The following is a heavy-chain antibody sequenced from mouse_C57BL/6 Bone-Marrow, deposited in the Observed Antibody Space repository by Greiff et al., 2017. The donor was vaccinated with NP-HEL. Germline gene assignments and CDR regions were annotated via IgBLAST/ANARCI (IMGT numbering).Heavy chain of an antibody. CDR3: ARGESWGAFFDY. V-gene: IGHV1-82*01. CDR2: IYPGDGDT. Sequence: LVESGPELVKPGASVKISCKASGYTFSTSWMNWMKQRPGKGLEWIGRIYPGDGDTHYSGNFEGKASLTADKSSNSAYMPLSSLTSEDSAVYFCARGESWGAFFDYWGQGTTLTVSS. CDR1: GYTFSTSW. J-gene: IGHJ2*01. D-gene: IGHD6-1*01.